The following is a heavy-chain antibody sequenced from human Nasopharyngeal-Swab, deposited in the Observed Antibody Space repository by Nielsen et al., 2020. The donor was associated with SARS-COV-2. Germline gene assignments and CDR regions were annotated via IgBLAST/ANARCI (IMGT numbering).Heavy chain of an antibody. V-gene: IGHV4-39*07. CDR2: IYYSGST. Sequence: SETLSLTCTVSGGSINTITYYWGWIRQPPGKGLEWIGSIYYSGSTYYNPSLKSRVTISVDTSKNQFSLKLSSVTAADTAVYYCARDSPTFDPWGQGTLVTVSS. CDR1: GGSINTITYY. J-gene: IGHJ5*02. CDR3: ARDSPTFDP.